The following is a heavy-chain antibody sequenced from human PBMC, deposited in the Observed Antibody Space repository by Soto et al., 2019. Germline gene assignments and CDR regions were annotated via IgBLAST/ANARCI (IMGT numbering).Heavy chain of an antibody. V-gene: IGHV1-3*01. D-gene: IGHD2-15*01. Sequence: QVQLVQSGAEVKKPGASVKVSCKASGYTFTSYAMHWVRQAPGQRLEWMGWINAGNGNTKYSQKFQGRVTITRDTSASTAYMELSSLRSEDTAVYYCARDPLPYCSGCSCYKTPHGWFDPWGQGTLVTVSS. CDR2: INAGNGNT. CDR3: ARDPLPYCSGCSCYKTPHGWFDP. CDR1: GYTFTSYA. J-gene: IGHJ5*02.